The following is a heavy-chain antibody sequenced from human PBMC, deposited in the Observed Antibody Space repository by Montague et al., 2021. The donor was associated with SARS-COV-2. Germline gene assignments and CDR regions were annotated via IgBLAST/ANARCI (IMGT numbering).Heavy chain of an antibody. D-gene: IGHD3-3*01. CDR1: GGSISSSNW. CDR3: ARGYRRITIFGVVIYDAFDI. Sequence: SETLSLTCAVSGGSISSSNWWSWVRQPPGKGLEWIGEIYHSGSTNYNPSLKSRVTISVDKSKNQFSLKLSSVTAADTAVYYCARGYRRITIFGVVIYDAFDIWGQGTMVTDSS. CDR2: IYHSGST. J-gene: IGHJ3*02. V-gene: IGHV4-4*02.